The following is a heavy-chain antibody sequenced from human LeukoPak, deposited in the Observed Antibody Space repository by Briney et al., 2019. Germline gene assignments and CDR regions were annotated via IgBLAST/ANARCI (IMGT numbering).Heavy chain of an antibody. CDR1: GFTFSSYW. CDR3: ARDYKWLLWLGVLDY. J-gene: IGHJ4*02. Sequence: GGSLRLSCAASGFTFSSYWMHWVRQVPGKGLVWVARINPGGSSITYADSVKGRFAISRDNAKNTLYLQMDSLRAEDTGVYYCARDYKWLLWLGVLDYWGQGTLVTVSS. CDR2: INPGGSSI. D-gene: IGHD3-3*01. V-gene: IGHV3-74*01.